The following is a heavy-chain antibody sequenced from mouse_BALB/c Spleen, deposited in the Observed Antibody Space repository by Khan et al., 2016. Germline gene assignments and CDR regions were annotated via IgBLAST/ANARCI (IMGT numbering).Heavy chain of an antibody. D-gene: IGHD2-4*01. CDR3: ARVYDYDYYFDY. V-gene: IGHV3-2*02. Sequence: EVQLQESGPGLVKPSQSLSLTCTVTGYSITSDYAWNWIRQFPGNKLEWMGYISYSGSTSYNQSLKSRISITRDTSKNQFFLQLNSVTTEDTATSYCARVYDYDYYFDYWGQGTTLTVSS. CDR1: GYSITSDYA. CDR2: ISYSGST. J-gene: IGHJ2*01.